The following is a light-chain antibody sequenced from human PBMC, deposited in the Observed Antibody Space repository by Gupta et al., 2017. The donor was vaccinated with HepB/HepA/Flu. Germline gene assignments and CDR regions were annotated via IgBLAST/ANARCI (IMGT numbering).Light chain of an antibody. CDR3: SSKRRDTTWV. J-gene: IGLJ3*02. CDR2: DVS. Sequence: QSALTQPASVSGSPGQSITISCTGTSSDVGGYNYVSWYQQHPGKAPKLIIYDVSNRPSGVSNRFSGSKSGNTASLTISGLQTEDEADHYCSSKRRDTTWVFGGGTKLTVL. CDR1: SSDVGGYNY. V-gene: IGLV2-14*03.